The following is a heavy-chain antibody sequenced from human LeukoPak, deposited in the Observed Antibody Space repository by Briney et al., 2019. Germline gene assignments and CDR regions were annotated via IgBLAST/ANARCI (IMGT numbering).Heavy chain of an antibody. CDR2: INPNSGGT. CDR3: ARVRSRRGYSGYDFDY. Sequence: ASVKVSCKASGYTFTGYYMHWVRQAPGQGLEWMGWINPNSGGTNYAQKFQGRVTMTRDTSISTAYMELSRLRSDDTAVYYCARVRSRRGYSGYDFDYWGQGTLVTVSS. D-gene: IGHD5-12*01. CDR1: GYTFTGYY. J-gene: IGHJ4*02. V-gene: IGHV1-2*02.